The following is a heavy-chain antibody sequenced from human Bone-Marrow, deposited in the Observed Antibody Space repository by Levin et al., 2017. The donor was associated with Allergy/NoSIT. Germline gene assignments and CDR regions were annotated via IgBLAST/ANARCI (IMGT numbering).Heavy chain of an antibody. CDR1: GFTFSDYY. J-gene: IGHJ2*01. CDR3: VREKGVLVIEMEDCYFAL. V-gene: IGHV3-11*01. D-gene: IGHD3-16*02. Sequence: GESLKISCAASGFTFSDYYMAWIRQTPGKGLEWVAEISASGTTKNYADSVKGRFTISRDNAKNSLFLDMSSLRPEDAAIYYCVREKGVLVIEMEDCYFALWGRGALVTVSS. CDR2: ISASGTTK.